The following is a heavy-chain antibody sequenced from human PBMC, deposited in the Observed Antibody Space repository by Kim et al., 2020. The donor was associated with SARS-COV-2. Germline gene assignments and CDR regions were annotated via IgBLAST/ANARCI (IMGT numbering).Heavy chain of an antibody. V-gene: IGHV3-72*01. CDR2: YST. CDR3: TANAYGAGAD. J-gene: IGHJ4*02. D-gene: IGHD4-17*01. Sequence: YSTEYAASVKGRFTISRDDSKNSLYLQMNSLKTEDTAIYYCTANAYGAGADWGQGTLVTVSS.